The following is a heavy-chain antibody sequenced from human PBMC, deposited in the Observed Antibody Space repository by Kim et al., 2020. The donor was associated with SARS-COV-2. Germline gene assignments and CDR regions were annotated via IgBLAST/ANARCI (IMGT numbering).Heavy chain of an antibody. Sequence: KYYVDSVKGRFTISRDNAKNSLYLQMNSLRAEDTAVYYCARDAYDAQTDYWGQGTLVTVSS. CDR3: ARDAYDAQTDY. D-gene: IGHD3-22*01. V-gene: IGHV3-7*01. CDR2: K. J-gene: IGHJ4*02.